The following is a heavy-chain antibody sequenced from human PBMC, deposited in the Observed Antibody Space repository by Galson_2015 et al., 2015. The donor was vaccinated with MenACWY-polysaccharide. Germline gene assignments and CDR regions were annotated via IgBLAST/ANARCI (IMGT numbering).Heavy chain of an antibody. J-gene: IGHJ1*01. D-gene: IGHD2-21*02. Sequence: VKVSCKASGGTFSSYAISWVRQAPGQGLEWMGGIIPIFGTANYAQKFQGRVTITADESTSTAYMELSSLRSEDTAVYYCGRDRLAYCGGDCYSPEYFQHWGQGTLVTVSS. CDR2: IIPIFGTA. CDR3: GRDRLAYCGGDCYSPEYFQH. V-gene: IGHV1-69*13. CDR1: GGTFSSYA.